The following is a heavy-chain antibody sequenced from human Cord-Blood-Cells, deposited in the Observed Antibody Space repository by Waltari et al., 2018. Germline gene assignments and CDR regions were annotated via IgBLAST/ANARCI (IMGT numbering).Heavy chain of an antibody. CDR3: ATLFLRYSSSWVDY. D-gene: IGHD6-13*01. V-gene: IGHV1-24*01. Sequence: QVQLVPSGAEVKKPGASVKISCKVSGYTLHELSMHWVRQAPGKGLEWMGGFDPEDGETIYAQKFQGRVTMTEDTSTDTAYMELSSLRSEDTAVYYCATLFLRYSSSWVDYWGQGTLVTVSS. CDR2: FDPEDGET. J-gene: IGHJ4*02. CDR1: GYTLHELS.